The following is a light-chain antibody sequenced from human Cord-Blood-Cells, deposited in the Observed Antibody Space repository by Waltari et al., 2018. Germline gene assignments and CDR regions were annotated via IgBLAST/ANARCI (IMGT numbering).Light chain of an antibody. J-gene: IGKJ2*01. CDR1: QSISSW. CDR3: QQYNSYT. CDR2: KAS. Sequence: IQMTPYPSTLSPSVGHRVTITCRASQSISSWLAWYQQKPGKAPKRLIYKASSLESGVPSRFSGSGSGTEFTLTISSLQPDDFATYYCQQYNSYTFGQGTKLEIK. V-gene: IGKV1-5*03.